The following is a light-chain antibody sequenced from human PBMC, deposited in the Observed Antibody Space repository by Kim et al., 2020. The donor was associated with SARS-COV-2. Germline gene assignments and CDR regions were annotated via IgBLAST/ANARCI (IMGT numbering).Light chain of an antibody. CDR3: AAWDDSLSVGV. CDR1: SSNIGSNY. V-gene: IGLV1-47*01. CDR2: RNN. Sequence: GKRVTISCSGSSSNIGSNYVYWYHQLPGTAPKLLIYRNNQRPSGVPDRFSGSKSGTSASLAISGLRSEDEADYYCAAWDDSLSVGVFGGGTQLTVL. J-gene: IGLJ3*02.